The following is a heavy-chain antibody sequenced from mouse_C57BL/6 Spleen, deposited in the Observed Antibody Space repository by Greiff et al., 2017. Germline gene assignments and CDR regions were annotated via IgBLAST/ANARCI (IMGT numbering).Heavy chain of an antibody. CDR1: GYTFTSYW. CDR3: ARVVTTGYYAMDY. D-gene: IGHD2-2*01. J-gene: IGHJ4*01. V-gene: IGHV1-69*01. CDR2: IDPSDSYT. Sequence: QVQLQQSGAELVMPGASVKLSCKASGYTFTSYWMHWVKQRPGQGLEWIGEIDPSDSYTNYNQKFKGKSTLTVDKSSSTAYMQLSSLTSEDSAVYYCARVVTTGYYAMDYWGQGTSVTVSS.